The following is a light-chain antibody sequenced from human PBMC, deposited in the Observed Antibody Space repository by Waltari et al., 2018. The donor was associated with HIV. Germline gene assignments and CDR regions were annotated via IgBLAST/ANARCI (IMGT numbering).Light chain of an antibody. CDR1: TSDIGPSHS. CDR3: SSYRTTFI. Sequence: SALTQPASMSGSPGQSITISCAGPTSDIGPSHSVSWYQQHTDRAPKLIIYDVSYRPSWFDSRFSGSKSGNTASLTISDLRSDDEAVYYCSSYRTTFIFGAGTKLNVL. V-gene: IGLV2-14*03. J-gene: IGLJ2*01. CDR2: DVS.